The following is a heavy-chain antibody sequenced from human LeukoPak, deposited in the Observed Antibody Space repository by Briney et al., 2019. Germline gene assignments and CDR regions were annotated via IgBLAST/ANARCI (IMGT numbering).Heavy chain of an antibody. J-gene: IGHJ4*02. Sequence: GESLKISWLGSGYSFTTYWIGWVRQMPGKGLEWMGIIYPGDSDTRYSPSFQGQVTISAGKSISTAYLQWSSLKASDTAMYYCASTAYGDYRWDFSGQGTLVTVSS. CDR3: ASTAYGDYRWDF. CDR2: IYPGDSDT. CDR1: GYSFTTYW. V-gene: IGHV5-51*01. D-gene: IGHD4-17*01.